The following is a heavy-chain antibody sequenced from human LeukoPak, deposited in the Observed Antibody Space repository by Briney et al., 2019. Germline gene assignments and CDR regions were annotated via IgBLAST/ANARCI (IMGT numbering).Heavy chain of an antibody. CDR3: ASDSHIVVVTAIHRYFQH. V-gene: IGHV1-2*06. Sequence: ASVKVSCKASGYTFTGYYMQWVRQAPGQGLEWMGRSNPNSGGTNYAEKFQGRVTMSRGTSISTASMELSRLRSDDTAVYYCASDSHIVVVTAIHRYFQHWGQGTPVTVSS. J-gene: IGHJ1*01. CDR1: GYTFTGYY. CDR2: SNPNSGGT. D-gene: IGHD2-21*02.